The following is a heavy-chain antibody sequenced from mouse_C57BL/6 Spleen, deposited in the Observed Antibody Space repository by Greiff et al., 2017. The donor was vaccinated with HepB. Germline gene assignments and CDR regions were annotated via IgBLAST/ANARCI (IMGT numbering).Heavy chain of an antibody. CDR3: ARPYYGSSYVGYFDV. V-gene: IGHV1-53*01. J-gene: IGHJ1*03. D-gene: IGHD1-1*01. Sequence: QVQLQQPGAELVMPGASVKLSCKASGYTFTSYWMHWVKQRPGQGLEWLGNINPSNGGTNYNEKFKSKATLTVDKSSSTAYMQLSSLTSEDSAVYYCARPYYGSSYVGYFDVWGTGTTVTVSS. CDR2: INPSNGGT. CDR1: GYTFTSYW.